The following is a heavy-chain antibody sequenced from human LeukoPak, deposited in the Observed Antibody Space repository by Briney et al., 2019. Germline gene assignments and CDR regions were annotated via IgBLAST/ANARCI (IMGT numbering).Heavy chain of an antibody. D-gene: IGHD5-12*01. CDR1: GFTFSTYA. V-gene: IGHV3-23*01. CDR2: ISGSGDRP. Sequence: GGPLRLSCAASGFTFSTYAMIWVRQAPGKGLEWVSAISGSGDRPHHADPAKGRFTISRDNSKNTMYLQMYSLRAEYTAAYYCAKEGYSGSHFVENWGQGTLVTVSS. J-gene: IGHJ4*02. CDR3: AKEGYSGSHFVEN.